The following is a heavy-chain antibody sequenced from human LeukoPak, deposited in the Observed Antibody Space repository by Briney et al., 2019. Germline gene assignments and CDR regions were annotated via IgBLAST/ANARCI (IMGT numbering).Heavy chain of an antibody. V-gene: IGHV3-30*02. D-gene: IGHD4-17*01. CDR2: IRYDGSNK. J-gene: IGHJ4*02. CDR3: ARAPSTATVTVRYFDY. CDR1: GFTFSSYG. Sequence: PGGSLRLSCAASGFTFSSYGMHWVRQAPGKGLEWVAFIRYDGSNKYYADSVKGRFTISRDNSKNTLYLQMNSLRAEDTAVYYCARAPSTATVTVRYFDYWGQGTLVTVSS.